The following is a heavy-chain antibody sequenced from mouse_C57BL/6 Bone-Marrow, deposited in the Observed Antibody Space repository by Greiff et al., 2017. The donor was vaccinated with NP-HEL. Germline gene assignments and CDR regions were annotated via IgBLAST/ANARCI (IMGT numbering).Heavy chain of an antibody. CDR3: ARYGSSPYWYFDV. CDR2: IAPNSGGT. V-gene: IGHV1-72*01. D-gene: IGHD1-1*01. CDR1: GYTFTSYW. J-gene: IGHJ1*03. Sequence: VQLQQPGAELVKPGASVKLSCKASGYTFTSYWMHWVKQRPGRGLEWIGRIAPNSGGTKYNEKFKSKATLTVDKPSSTAYMQLSSLTSEDSAVYYCARYGSSPYWYFDVWGTGTTVTVSS.